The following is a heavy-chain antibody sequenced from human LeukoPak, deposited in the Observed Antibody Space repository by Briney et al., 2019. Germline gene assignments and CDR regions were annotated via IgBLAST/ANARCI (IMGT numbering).Heavy chain of an antibody. V-gene: IGHV3-7*01. CDR3: ARVGPPYYYYGMDV. CDR2: IKQDGSEK. J-gene: IGHJ6*02. Sequence: GGSLRLSCAASGFTFSSYWMSWVRKAPGKGLEWVANIKQDGSEKYYVDSVKGRFTISRDNAKNSLYLQMNSLRAEDTAVYYCARVGPPYYYYGMDVWGQGTTVTVSS. CDR1: GFTFSSYW.